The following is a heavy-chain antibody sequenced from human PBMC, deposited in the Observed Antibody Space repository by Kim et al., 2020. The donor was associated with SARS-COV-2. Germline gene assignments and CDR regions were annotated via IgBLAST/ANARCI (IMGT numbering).Heavy chain of an antibody. CDR1: GGSFSGYY. CDR3: ARGRFGELGY. D-gene: IGHD3-10*01. J-gene: IGHJ4*02. V-gene: IGHV4-34*01. CDR2: INHSGST. Sequence: SETLSLTCAVYGGSFSGYYWSWIRQPPGKGLEWIGEINHSGSTNYNPSLKSRVTISVDTSKNQFSLKLSSVTAADTAVYYCARGRFGELGYWGQGTLVTVSS.